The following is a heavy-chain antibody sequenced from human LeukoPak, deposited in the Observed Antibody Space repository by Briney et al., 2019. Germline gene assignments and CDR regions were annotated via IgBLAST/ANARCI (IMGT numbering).Heavy chain of an antibody. V-gene: IGHV4-4*02. J-gene: IGHJ1*01. CDR2: ISLTGET. CDR3: ARHTDDLGYFQH. CDR1: GGSISSTNW. D-gene: IGHD3-16*01. Sequence: SETLSLTCGVSGGSISSTNWWSWVRQPPGQGLEWIGEISLTGETNYNPSLNGRVTMSLDESRNQLSLDLTSVTAADTAVYYCARHTDDLGYFQHWGQGTLVTVSS.